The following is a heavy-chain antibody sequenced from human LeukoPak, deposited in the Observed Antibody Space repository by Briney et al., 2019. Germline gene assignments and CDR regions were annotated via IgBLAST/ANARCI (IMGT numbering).Heavy chain of an antibody. J-gene: IGHJ6*04. D-gene: IGHD3-10*01. CDR2: LYYSGST. V-gene: IGHV4-31*03. Sequence: KPSESLSLTCTVSGVSISSGGHYWSWIRQHPGKGLEWIGYLYYSGSTYYNPSLKCRVTISVDTSKNQFSLKPSSVTAADTAVYYCARGGWSMVRGVIPRYGMDVWGKGTTVTVSS. CDR1: GVSISSGGHY. CDR3: ARGGWSMVRGVIPRYGMDV.